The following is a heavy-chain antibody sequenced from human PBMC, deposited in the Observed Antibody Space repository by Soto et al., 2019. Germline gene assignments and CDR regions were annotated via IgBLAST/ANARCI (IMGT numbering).Heavy chain of an antibody. CDR3: TRGRNSGDGYNGGGY. CDR2: MNPNSGHT. Sequence: ASVKVSCKASGYTFTSFDINWVRQATGQGLEWMGWMNPNSGHTGYAQKFQGGVTMTRDTSISTAYMELSSLRYEDTAVYYCTRGRNSGDGYNGGGYWGQGTLVTVS. CDR1: GYTFTSFD. D-gene: IGHD1-1*01. J-gene: IGHJ4*02. V-gene: IGHV1-8*01.